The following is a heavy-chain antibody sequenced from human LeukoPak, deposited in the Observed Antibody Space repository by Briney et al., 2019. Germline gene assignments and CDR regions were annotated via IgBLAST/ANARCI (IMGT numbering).Heavy chain of an antibody. J-gene: IGHJ3*02. CDR1: GYTFTSYY. CDR3: ARYGFSSVWQGGWHAFDI. V-gene: IGHV1-46*01. Sequence: ASVKVSCKASGYTFTSYYLHWVRQAPGQGLQWMGIINPTVGDTIYAQRFQGRVTVTRDMSTSTVYMELSSLRSEDTAVYYCARYGFSSVWQGGWHAFDIWGHGTMVTVSS. D-gene: IGHD6-25*01. CDR2: INPTVGDT.